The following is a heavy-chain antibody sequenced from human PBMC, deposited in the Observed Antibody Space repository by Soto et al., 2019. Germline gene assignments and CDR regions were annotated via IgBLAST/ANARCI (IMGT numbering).Heavy chain of an antibody. CDR1: GYTFTGHY. CDR2: LKPDNGGT. V-gene: IGHV1-2*02. D-gene: IGHD3-10*01. J-gene: IGHJ6*02. CDR3: ARDLCPLGSGSPCPTFGMDL. Sequence: QVQLVQSGAEVKPPGASVKVSCKASGYTFTGHYMHWVRQVSGRRLEFLGWLKPDNGGTYYAPRFQGRVPFTRDTSNTTAYMEMSGLHSDDTAVYFCARDLCPLGSGSPCPTFGMDLWGQGTTVAVSS.